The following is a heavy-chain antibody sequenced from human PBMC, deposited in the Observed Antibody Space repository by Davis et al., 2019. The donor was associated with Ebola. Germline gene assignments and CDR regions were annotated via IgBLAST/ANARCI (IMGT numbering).Heavy chain of an antibody. CDR2: LWSDGTSK. CDR3: ARYQCEPAYYYYGMDV. D-gene: IGHD2-2*01. CDR1: GFSLRDYP. Sequence: GESLKIPCVASGFSLRDYPMYWVRQTPGKGLEWVAGLWSDGTSKYYVDSMKGRLTISRDSSKNTLYLQMDSLRAEDTAIYYCARYQCEPAYYYYGMDVWGQGTTVTVSS. J-gene: IGHJ6*02. V-gene: IGHV3-33*01.